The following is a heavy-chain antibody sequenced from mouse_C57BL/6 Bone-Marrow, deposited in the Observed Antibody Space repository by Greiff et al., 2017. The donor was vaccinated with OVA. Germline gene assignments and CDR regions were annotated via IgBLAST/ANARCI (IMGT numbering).Heavy chain of an antibody. V-gene: IGHV14-3*01. CDR2: IDPANGNT. Sequence: VQLQQSGAELVRPGASVKLSCTASGYNIKNSYMHWVKQRPEQGLEWIGSIDPANGNTKYAPKFQGKATITADTSSNTAYLQLSSLTSEDTAIYSWASYYGSSSRGYWGQGTTLTVSS. J-gene: IGHJ2*01. CDR3: ASYYGSSSRGY. CDR1: GYNIKNSY. D-gene: IGHD1-1*01.